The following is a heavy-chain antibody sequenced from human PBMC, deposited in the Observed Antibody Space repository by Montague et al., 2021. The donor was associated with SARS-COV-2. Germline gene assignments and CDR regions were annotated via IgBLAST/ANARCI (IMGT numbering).Heavy chain of an antibody. Sequence: SLRLSCAASGFTFSSYGMHWVRQAPGKGLDWVAAIWYDGSNKYYADSVKGRFTISRDNSKNTLYLQMNSLRAEDTAVYYCARDKGGRVAGTKYYMDVWGKGTTVTVSS. D-gene: IGHD6-19*01. V-gene: IGHV3-33*01. CDR2: IWYDGSNK. CDR3: ARDKGGRVAGTKYYMDV. J-gene: IGHJ6*03. CDR1: GFTFSSYG.